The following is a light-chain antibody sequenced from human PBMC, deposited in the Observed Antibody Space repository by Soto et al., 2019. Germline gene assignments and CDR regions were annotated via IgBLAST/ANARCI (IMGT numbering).Light chain of an antibody. V-gene: IGKV3-11*01. Sequence: EIVLTQSQATLSLSPGERATLSCRASQSVSSYLAWYQQKPGQAPRLLIYDASNRAPGIPARFSGSGSGTDFTLTISSLEPEDFAVYYCQQRSNWPLTFGGGTKVEIK. J-gene: IGKJ4*01. CDR3: QQRSNWPLT. CDR2: DAS. CDR1: QSVSSY.